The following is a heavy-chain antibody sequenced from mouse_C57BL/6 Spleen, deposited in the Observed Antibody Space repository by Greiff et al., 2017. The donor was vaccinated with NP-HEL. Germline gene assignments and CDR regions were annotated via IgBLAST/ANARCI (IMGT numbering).Heavy chain of an antibody. CDR2: IWSGGST. CDR3: AKMYYDERAWFAY. Sequence: QVQLKQSGPGLVQPSQSLSITCTVSGFSLTSYGVHWVRQPPGKGLEWLGVIWSGGSTDYNAAFISRLSISKDNSKSQVFFKMNSLQADDTAIYYCAKMYYDERAWFAYWGQGTLVTVSA. V-gene: IGHV2-4*01. J-gene: IGHJ3*01. D-gene: IGHD2-4*01. CDR1: GFSLTSYG.